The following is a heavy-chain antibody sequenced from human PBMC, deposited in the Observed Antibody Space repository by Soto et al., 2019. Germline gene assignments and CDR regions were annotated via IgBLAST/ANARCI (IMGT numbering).Heavy chain of an antibody. J-gene: IGHJ4*02. CDR3: VPWGIYSYGHVRGY. Sequence: EVQLVESGGGLVKPGGSLRLSCAASGFTFSSYGMNWVRRAPGKGLEWVSSITSSSSYIYYADSVTGRFTISRDNAKNSLYLQMNSLRAEDTAVYYCVPWGIYSYGHVRGYWGQGTLVTVSS. CDR2: ITSSSSYI. V-gene: IGHV3-21*01. D-gene: IGHD5-18*01. CDR1: GFTFSSYG.